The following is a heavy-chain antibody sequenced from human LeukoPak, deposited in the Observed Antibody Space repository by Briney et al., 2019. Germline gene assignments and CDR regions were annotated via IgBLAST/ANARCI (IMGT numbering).Heavy chain of an antibody. Sequence: PGGSLRLSCTASGFTFSNTWMSWVRQPPGKGLEWIGEIYHSGSTNYNPSLKSRVTISVDKSKNQFSLKLSSVTAADTAVYYCARDLRAISGSYYYYYGMDVWGQGTTVTVSS. V-gene: IGHV4-4*02. CDR1: GFTFSNTW. D-gene: IGHD1-26*01. CDR3: ARDLRAISGSYYYYYGMDV. J-gene: IGHJ6*02. CDR2: IYHSGST.